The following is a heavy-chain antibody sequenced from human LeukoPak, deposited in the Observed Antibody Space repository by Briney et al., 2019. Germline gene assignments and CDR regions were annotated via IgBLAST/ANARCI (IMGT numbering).Heavy chain of an antibody. D-gene: IGHD1-14*01. CDR1: GVSIYNSDYY. V-gene: IGHV4-39*07. J-gene: IGHJ4*02. Sequence: PSQTLSLTCIVSGVSIYNSDYYWGWIRQPPGKGLEWIGSIFYGGSTYYNPSLESRVTVSIATSKSQFSLNLRSVTAADTAVYYCARFGSRIGTGGSFGFDYWGQGALVLVSS. CDR2: IFYGGST. CDR3: ARFGSRIGTGGSFGFDY.